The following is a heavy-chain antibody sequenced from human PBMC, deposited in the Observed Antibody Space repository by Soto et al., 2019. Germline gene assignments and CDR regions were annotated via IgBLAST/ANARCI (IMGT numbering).Heavy chain of an antibody. J-gene: IGHJ4*02. V-gene: IGHV1-69*01. Sequence: QVQLVQSGAEVRKPGSSVKVSCKTSSGTFSNYAISWVRQAPGQGLEWMGGIIPIFGTAYYAQKFQGRVTITADGSTSTAYMEVSSLRSEDTAVYYCARGGTYYYESSGSHYDIDYWGQGTLVTVSS. CDR1: SGTFSNYA. D-gene: IGHD3-22*01. CDR2: IIPIFGTA. CDR3: ARGGTYYYESSGSHYDIDY.